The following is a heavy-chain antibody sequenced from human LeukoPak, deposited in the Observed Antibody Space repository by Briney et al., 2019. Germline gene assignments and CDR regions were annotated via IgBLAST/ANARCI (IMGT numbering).Heavy chain of an antibody. Sequence: PSQTLSLTCTVSGGSISSGSYYWSWIRQPAGKGLEWIGRIYTSGSTNYNPSLKSRVTISVDTSKNQFSLKLSSVTAADTAVHYCAREDLLEMATIDYWGQGTLVTVSS. CDR3: AREDLLEMATIDY. CDR1: GGSISSGSYY. CDR2: IYTSGST. D-gene: IGHD5-24*01. J-gene: IGHJ4*02. V-gene: IGHV4-61*02.